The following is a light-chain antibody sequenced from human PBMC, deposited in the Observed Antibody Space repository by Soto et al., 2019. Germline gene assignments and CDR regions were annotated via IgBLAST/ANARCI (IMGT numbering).Light chain of an antibody. V-gene: IGKV4-1*01. CDR2: WAS. Sequence: DIVMTQSPDSLAVSLGERATINCKSSQSVLYSSNNKNYLAWYQQKPGQPPKLLIYWASTRESGVPDRFSGSGSGTDFTLTISSLQAEDLAFYYCQQYYSTPGTFGQGTKLEIK. J-gene: IGKJ2*01. CDR1: QSVLYSSNNKNY. CDR3: QQYYSTPGT.